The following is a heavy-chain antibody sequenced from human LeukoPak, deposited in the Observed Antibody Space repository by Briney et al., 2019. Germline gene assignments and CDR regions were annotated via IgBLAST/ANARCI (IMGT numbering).Heavy chain of an antibody. J-gene: IGHJ5*02. CDR3: ARAPANWGNWFDP. D-gene: IGHD7-27*01. CDR1: GYTFTGYY. V-gene: IGHV1-2*02. Sequence: ASVKVSCKASGYTFTGYYMHWVRQAPGQGLEWMGWINPNSGGTNYAQKFQGRVTMTRDTSISTAYMELSRLRSDDTAVYYCARAPANWGNWFDPWGQGTLVTVSS. CDR2: INPNSGGT.